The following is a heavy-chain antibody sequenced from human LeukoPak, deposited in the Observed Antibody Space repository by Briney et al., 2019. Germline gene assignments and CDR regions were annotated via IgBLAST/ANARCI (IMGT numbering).Heavy chain of an antibody. V-gene: IGHV3-23*01. D-gene: IGHD2-8*02. CDR3: AKSTGGLPALSLFDY. Sequence: GESLRLSCAASGFTFNNYVMNWVRQAPGKGLEWVSAISGSGGSTYYADSVKGRFTISRDNSKNTLYLQMNSLRAEDTAVYYCAKSTGGLPALSLFDYWGQGTLVTVSS. J-gene: IGHJ4*02. CDR2: ISGSGGST. CDR1: GFTFNNYV.